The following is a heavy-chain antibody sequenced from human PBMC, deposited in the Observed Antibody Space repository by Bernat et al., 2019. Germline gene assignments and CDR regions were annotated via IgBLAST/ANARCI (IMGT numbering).Heavy chain of an antibody. V-gene: IGHV3-23*01. Sequence: EVQLLESGGGLVQPGGSLRLSCAASGFTFSSYAMSWVRQAPGKVLESVSAISGSGGSTYYADSVKGRFTISRDNTKNTLYLQMNSLRAEDTAVYYCAKDQAFGGVIVICLGYWGQGTLVTVSS. CDR3: AKDQAFGGVIVICLGY. D-gene: IGHD3-16*02. CDR1: GFTFSSYA. J-gene: IGHJ4*02. CDR2: ISGSGGST.